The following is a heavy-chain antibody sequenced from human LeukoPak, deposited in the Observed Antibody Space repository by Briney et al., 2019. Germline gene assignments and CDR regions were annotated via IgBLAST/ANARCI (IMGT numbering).Heavy chain of an antibody. V-gene: IGHV1-46*01. CDR3: ARDGGYSSSWYDYYYYMDV. J-gene: IGHJ6*03. D-gene: IGHD6-13*01. CDR1: GYTFTSYY. CDR2: INPSGGST. Sequence: ASVKVSRKASGYTFTSYYMHWVRQAPGQGLEWMGIINPSGGSTSYAQKFQGRVTMTRDTSTSTVYMELSSLRSEDTAVYYCARDGGYSSSWYDYYYYMDVWGKGTTVTVSS.